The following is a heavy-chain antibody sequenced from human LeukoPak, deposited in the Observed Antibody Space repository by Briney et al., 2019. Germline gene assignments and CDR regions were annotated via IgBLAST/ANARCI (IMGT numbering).Heavy chain of an antibody. CDR1: GFPFTTYS. V-gene: IGHV3-21*01. CDR2: ISRGSSAI. CDR3: ARGHTAVTRHFDF. D-gene: IGHD4-17*01. Sequence: GGSLRLSCEASGFPFTTYSMTWVRQAPGKGLEWVSIISRGSSAIFSADALKGRFTISRDDAKNLLYLDMNSLRAEDPAVYYCARGHTAVTRHFDFWGQGTLVTVSS. J-gene: IGHJ4*02.